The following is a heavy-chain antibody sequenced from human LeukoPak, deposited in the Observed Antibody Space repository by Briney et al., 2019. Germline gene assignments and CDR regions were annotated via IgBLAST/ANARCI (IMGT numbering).Heavy chain of an antibody. CDR3: ARDGYYYGSGSKYNWFDP. J-gene: IGHJ5*02. CDR2: ISYDGSNK. V-gene: IGHV3-30*04. CDR1: GFTFSSYA. D-gene: IGHD3-10*01. Sequence: PGGSLRLSCAASGFTFSSYAMHWVRQAPGKGLEWVAVISYDGSNKYYADSVKGRFTISRDNSKNTLYLQMNSLRAEDTAVYYCARDGYYYGSGSKYNWFDPWGQGTLVAVSS.